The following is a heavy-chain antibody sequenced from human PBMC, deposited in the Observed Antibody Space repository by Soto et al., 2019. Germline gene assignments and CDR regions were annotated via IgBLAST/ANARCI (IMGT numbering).Heavy chain of an antibody. Sequence: PSETLSLTCTVSGGSISSSSYYWGWIRQPPGKGLEWIGSIYYSGSTYYNPSLKSRVTISVDTSKNQFSLKLSSVTAADTAVYYCSSGQQQLDTNFDYWGQGTLVTSPQ. CDR3: SSGQQQLDTNFDY. CDR2: IYYSGST. CDR1: GGSISSSSYY. J-gene: IGHJ4*02. D-gene: IGHD6-13*01. V-gene: IGHV4-39*01.